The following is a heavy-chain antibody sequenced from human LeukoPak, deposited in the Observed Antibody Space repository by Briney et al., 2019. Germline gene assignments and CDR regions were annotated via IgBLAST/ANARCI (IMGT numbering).Heavy chain of an antibody. CDR3: ARTGTPYYYYGMDV. CDR1: GYKFSNYW. Sequence: GESLQISCQGSGYKFSNYWIGWVRQMPGKGLEWMGIIYPGDSDTRYSPSFQGQVTISADKSISTAYLQWSSLKASDTAMYYCARTGTPYYYYGMDVWGQGTTVTVSS. CDR2: IYPGDSDT. V-gene: IGHV5-51*01. J-gene: IGHJ6*02. D-gene: IGHD1-1*01.